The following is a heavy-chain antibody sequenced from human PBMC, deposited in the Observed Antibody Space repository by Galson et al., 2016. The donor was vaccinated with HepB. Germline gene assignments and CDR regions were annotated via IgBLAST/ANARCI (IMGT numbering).Heavy chain of an antibody. V-gene: IGHV3-73*01. CDR1: GFTFSGSA. J-gene: IGHJ6*02. D-gene: IGHD6-6*01. CDR2: IRSKANNYAT. CDR3: TRPGTIAAPTNYYGVDV. Sequence: SLRLSCATSGFTFSGSAMHWVRQASGKGLEWVGRIRSKANNYATAYAASVKGRFTISRDDSKNTAYLQMNSLETEDTAVYYCTRPGTIAAPTNYYGVDVWGQGTTVTVSS.